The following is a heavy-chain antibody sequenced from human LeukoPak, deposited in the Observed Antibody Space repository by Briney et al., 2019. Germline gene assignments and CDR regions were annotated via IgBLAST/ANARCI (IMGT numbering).Heavy chain of an antibody. V-gene: IGHV3-7*03. J-gene: IGHJ4*02. CDR3: AEHPSMPRGPGY. CDR2: IKQDGSEK. Sequence: GGSLRLSCAASGFTFSSYWMSWVRQAPGKGLEWVANIKQDGSEKYYVDSVKGRFTISRDNAKKSLYLQMNSLRAEDTAIYYCAEHPSMPRGPGYWGQGTLVTVSS. D-gene: IGHD3-10*01. CDR1: GFTFSSYW.